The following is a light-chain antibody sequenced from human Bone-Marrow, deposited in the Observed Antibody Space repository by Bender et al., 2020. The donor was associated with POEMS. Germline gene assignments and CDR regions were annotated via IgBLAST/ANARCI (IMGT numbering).Light chain of an antibody. CDR3: CSYVGNNHAV. J-gene: IGLJ7*01. Sequence: QSALTQPASVSGSPGQSVTISCTGTSSDVGSYHLVSWYQQHPGKAPKLMIYEVNKRPSGVSNRFSGSKSGNTASLTISGLQADDEADYYCCSYVGNNHAVFGGGTQLSVL. V-gene: IGLV2-23*02. CDR1: SSDVGSYHL. CDR2: EVN.